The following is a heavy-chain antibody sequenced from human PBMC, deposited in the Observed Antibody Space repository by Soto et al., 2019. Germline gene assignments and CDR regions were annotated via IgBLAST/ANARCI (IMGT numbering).Heavy chain of an antibody. V-gene: IGHV3-30-3*01. CDR2: ISYDGSNK. D-gene: IGHD2-21*01. CDR1: GFTFSSYA. Sequence: QVQLVESGGGVVQPGRSLRLSCAASGFTFSSYAMHWVRQAPGKGLEWVAVISYDGSNKYYADSVKGRFTISRDNSKNTLYLQMNSLRAEETAVYYCARDEEATYWGGPYYYYGMDVWGQGTTVTVSS. CDR3: ARDEEATYWGGPYYYYGMDV. J-gene: IGHJ6*02.